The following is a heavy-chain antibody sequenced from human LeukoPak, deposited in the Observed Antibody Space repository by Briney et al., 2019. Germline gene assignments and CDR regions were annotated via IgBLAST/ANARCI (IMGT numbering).Heavy chain of an antibody. J-gene: IGHJ4*02. D-gene: IGHD3-10*01. Sequence: GGSLRLSCAASGFTFSTYGMHWVRQAPGKGLEWVALTYYDGSNKYYADSVKGRFTVSRDNSKNTLYLQMNILRAEDTGIYYCTREEVRAPLDNWGQGTLVTVSS. V-gene: IGHV3-33*01. CDR1: GFTFSTYG. CDR2: TYYDGSNK. CDR3: TREEVRAPLDN.